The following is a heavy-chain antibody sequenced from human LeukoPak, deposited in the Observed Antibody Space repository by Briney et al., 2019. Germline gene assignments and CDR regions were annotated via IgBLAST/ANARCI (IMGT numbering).Heavy chain of an antibody. D-gene: IGHD6-13*01. CDR3: AREAAVPFPGWDY. CDR2: INPNSGGT. J-gene: IGHJ4*02. Sequence: ASVKVSFKASGYTFTGYYMHWVRQAPGQGLEWMGWINPNSGGTNYAQKFQGRVTMTRDTSISTAYMELSRLRSDDTAVYYCAREAAVPFPGWDYWGQGALVTVSS. V-gene: IGHV1-2*02. CDR1: GYTFTGYY.